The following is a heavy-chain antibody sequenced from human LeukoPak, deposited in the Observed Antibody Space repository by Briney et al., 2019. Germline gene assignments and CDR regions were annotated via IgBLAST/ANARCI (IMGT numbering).Heavy chain of an antibody. V-gene: IGHV4-39*01. J-gene: IGHJ4*02. Sequence: PSETLSLTCSVSGDSISGSSHYWAWVRQCPGKGLEWVGSIFYDGSSYHDPSLKTVINTSVDTCRRQFSLNRASVTAADTPTYYCARQFWGGGGYRFDYWGKGTQVLVSS. CDR3: ARQFWGGGGYRFDY. CDR2: IFYDGSS. CDR1: GDSISGSSHY. D-gene: IGHD3-16*02.